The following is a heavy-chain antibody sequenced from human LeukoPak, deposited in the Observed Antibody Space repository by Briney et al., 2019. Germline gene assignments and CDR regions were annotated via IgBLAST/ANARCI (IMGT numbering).Heavy chain of an antibody. V-gene: IGHV4-4*09. CDR3: ARGFRPFDI. CDR2: IYTSGST. J-gene: IGHJ3*02. D-gene: IGHD3-3*01. Sequence: PSETLSLTCTVSGGPISSYYWSWIRQPPGKGLEWIGYIYTSGSTNYNPSLKSRVTISVDTSKNQFALKRSSVAAPDTAWYYGARGFRPFDIWGQGTMVTVFS. CDR1: GGPISSYY.